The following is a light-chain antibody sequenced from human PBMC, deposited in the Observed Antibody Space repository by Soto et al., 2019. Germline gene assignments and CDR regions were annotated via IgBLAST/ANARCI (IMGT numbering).Light chain of an antibody. J-gene: IGLJ2*01. Sequence: QSVLTQPPSESGTPGQRVTISCSGSRSNIGSNTVNWYQQLPGTAPKFLIYSNNQRPSGVPERFSGSESGTSASLAISGLQSEDEADYYCATWDDSLSGHVVFGGGTKVTVL. V-gene: IGLV1-44*01. CDR2: SNN. CDR3: ATWDDSLSGHVV. CDR1: RSNIGSNT.